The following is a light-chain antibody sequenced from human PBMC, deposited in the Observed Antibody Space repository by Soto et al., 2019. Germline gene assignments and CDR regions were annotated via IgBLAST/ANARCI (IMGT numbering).Light chain of an antibody. CDR2: GTS. CDR1: QSVSSN. CDR3: QQYNDRPWT. J-gene: IGKJ1*01. V-gene: IGKV3D-15*01. Sequence: EIVLTQSPATLSLSSGESATLSCRASQSVSSNLAWYQHRPGQAPRLLIYGTSTRATGIPARFSGGGSGTEFTLTSSRLQSEDFAFYYCQQYNDRPWTFGQGTKVEIK.